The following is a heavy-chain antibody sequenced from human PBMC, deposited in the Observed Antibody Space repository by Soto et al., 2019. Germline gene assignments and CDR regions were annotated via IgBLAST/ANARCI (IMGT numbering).Heavy chain of an antibody. J-gene: IGHJ4*02. CDR2: TYYRSKWYN. V-gene: IGHV6-1*01. CDR3: ARDYSSYGPFDY. D-gene: IGHD5-18*01. CDR1: GDSVSSNSVA. Sequence: SETLSLTCAISGDSVSSNSVAWNWIRQSPSRGLEWLGRTYYRSKWYNDYAVSVKGRFTISRDNAKNSLYLQMNSLRAEDTAVYYCARDYSSYGPFDYWGQGTLVTVS.